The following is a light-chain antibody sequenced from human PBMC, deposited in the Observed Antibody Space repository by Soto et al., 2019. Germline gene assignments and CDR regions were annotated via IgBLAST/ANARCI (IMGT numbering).Light chain of an antibody. V-gene: IGLV3-27*01. CDR2: KDS. CDR1: VLAKKY. CDR3: YSAADNI. Sequence: SYELTQPSSVSVSPGQTARITCSGDVLAKKYARWFQQKPGQAPVLVIYKDSERPSGIPERFSGSSSGTTVTLTISGAQVEDEADYYCYSAADNISGGGTQLTVL. J-gene: IGLJ2*01.